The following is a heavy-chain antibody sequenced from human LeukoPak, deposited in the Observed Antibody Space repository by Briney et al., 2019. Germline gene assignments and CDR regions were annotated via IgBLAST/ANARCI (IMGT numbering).Heavy chain of an antibody. V-gene: IGHV1-18*01. Sequence: GASVKVSCKASGYTFTSCGISWVRQAPGQGLEWMGWISAYNGNTNYAQKLQGRVTMTTDTSTSTAYMELRSLRSDDTAVYYCARDNGPGYDILTGYYRGFDYWGQGTLVTVSS. CDR1: GYTFTSCG. CDR2: ISAYNGNT. CDR3: ARDNGPGYDILTGYYRGFDY. D-gene: IGHD3-9*01. J-gene: IGHJ4*02.